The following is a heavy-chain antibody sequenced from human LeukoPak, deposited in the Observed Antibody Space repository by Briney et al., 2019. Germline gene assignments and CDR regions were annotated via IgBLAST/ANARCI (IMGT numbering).Heavy chain of an antibody. V-gene: IGHV3-30*03. CDR2: ISYDGSNK. CDR3: ARDGGYCSSTSCYYYYYYYMDV. CDR1: GFTFSNYW. Sequence: GGSLRLSCAASGFTFSNYWMHWVRQAPGKGLEWVAVISYDGSNKYYADSVKGRFTISRDNSKNTLYLQMNSLRAEDTAVYYCARDGGYCSSTSCYYYYYYYMDVWGKGTTVTVSS. J-gene: IGHJ6*03. D-gene: IGHD2-2*01.